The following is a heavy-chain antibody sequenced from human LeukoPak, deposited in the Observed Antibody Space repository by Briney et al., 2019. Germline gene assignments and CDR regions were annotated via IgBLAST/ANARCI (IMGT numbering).Heavy chain of an antibody. D-gene: IGHD1-26*01. CDR2: ISAYNGNT. CDR1: GYTFTSYG. V-gene: IGHV1-18*01. J-gene: IGHJ2*01. CDR3: ARVITLWELRYFDL. Sequence: ASVKVSCKASGYTFTSYGISWVRQAPGQGLEWMGWISAYNGNTNYAQKLQGRVTMTTDTSTSTAYMELRSLRSDDTAVYHCARVITLWELRYFDLWGRGTLVTVSS.